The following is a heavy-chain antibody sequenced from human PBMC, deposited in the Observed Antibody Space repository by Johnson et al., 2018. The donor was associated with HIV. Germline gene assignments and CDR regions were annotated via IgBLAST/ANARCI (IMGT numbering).Heavy chain of an antibody. CDR2: ISYDGSDK. CDR1: GFTFSSYG. V-gene: IGHV3-33*05. CDR3: ARGGGSWWGTEIDTFDI. Sequence: QMLLVESGGGVVQPGRSLRLSCAASGFTFSSYGMHWVRQAPGKGLEWVAVISYDGSDKYYADSVKGRLTISRDNSKNTLYLQMNSLRVEDTAVYYCARGGGSWWGTEIDTFDIWGQGTMVTVSS. D-gene: IGHD1/OR15-1a*01. J-gene: IGHJ3*02.